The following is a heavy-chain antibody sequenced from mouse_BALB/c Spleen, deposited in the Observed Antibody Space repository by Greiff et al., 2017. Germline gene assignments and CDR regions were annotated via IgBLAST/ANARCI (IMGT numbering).Heavy chain of an antibody. CDR2: INSNGGST. V-gene: IGHV5-6-3*01. J-gene: IGHJ2*01. CDR1: GFTFSSYG. Sequence: EVKLVESGGGLVKPGGSLKLSCAASGFTFSSYGMSWVRQTPDKRLELVATINSNGGSTYYPDSVKGRFTISRDNAKNTLYLQMSSLKSEDTAMYYCARDAGYYLDYWGQGTTLTVSS. CDR3: ARDAGYYLDY. D-gene: IGHD2-2*01.